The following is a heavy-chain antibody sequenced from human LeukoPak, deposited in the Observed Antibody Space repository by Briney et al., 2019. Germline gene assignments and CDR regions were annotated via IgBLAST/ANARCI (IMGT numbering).Heavy chain of an antibody. J-gene: IGHJ4*01. CDR2: VDPKDDET. CDR1: GYTFTHYY. Sequence: ASVKVSCKVSGYTFTHYYMHWVQQAPGNGLEWMGLVDPKDDETIYAEKFQGRVTITADTSTDTAYMELSSLRSEDTAVYYCATLELERRSVIDYWGQGTLVTVSS. V-gene: IGHV1-69-2*01. D-gene: IGHD1-1*01. CDR3: ATLELERRSVIDY.